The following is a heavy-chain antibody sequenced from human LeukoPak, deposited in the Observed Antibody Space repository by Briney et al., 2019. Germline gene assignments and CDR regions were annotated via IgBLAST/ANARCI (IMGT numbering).Heavy chain of an antibody. D-gene: IGHD2-15*01. CDR2: INPSGGRA. J-gene: IGHJ6*03. CDR1: GYTFTSLY. V-gene: IGHV1-46*01. Sequence: ASVKVSCTASGYTFTSLYMHWVRQAPGQGLEWMGIINPSGGRASYAQKFQGRVTMTRDTSTSTVYMELSSLRSEDTAVYYCARNAVVVVPSCYYYYMDVWGKGTTVTISS. CDR3: ARNAVVVVPSCYYYYMDV.